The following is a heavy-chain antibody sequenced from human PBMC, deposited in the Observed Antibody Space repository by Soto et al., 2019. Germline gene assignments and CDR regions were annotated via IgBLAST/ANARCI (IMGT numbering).Heavy chain of an antibody. CDR1: GGSISSSSYY. J-gene: IGHJ4*02. CDR3: ARHGDFWSGYYRFDY. V-gene: IGHV4-39*01. D-gene: IGHD3-3*01. CDR2: IYYSGST. Sequence: SETLSLTCTVSGGSISSSSYYWGWIRQPPGKGLEWIGSIYYSGSTYYNPSLKSRVTLSVDTSKKQFSLKLRSATAADTAVYYCARHGDFWSGYYRFDYWGQGTLVTVS.